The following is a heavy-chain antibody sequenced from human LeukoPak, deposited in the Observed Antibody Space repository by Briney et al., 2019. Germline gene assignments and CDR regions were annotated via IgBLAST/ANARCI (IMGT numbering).Heavy chain of an antibody. CDR1: GFTFSSYA. J-gene: IGHJ4*02. V-gene: IGHV3-23*01. CDR3: AKGERYQLPMYYFDY. D-gene: IGHD2-2*01. CDR2: ISGSGGST. Sequence: GGSLRLSCAASGFTFSSYAMSWVRQAPGKGLEWFSAISGSGGSTYYADSVKGRFTISRDNSKNTLYLQMNSLRAEDTAVYYCAKGERYQLPMYYFDYWGQGTLVTVSS.